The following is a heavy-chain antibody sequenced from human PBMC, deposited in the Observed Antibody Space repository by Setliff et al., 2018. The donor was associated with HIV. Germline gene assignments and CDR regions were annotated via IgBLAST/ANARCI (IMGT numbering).Heavy chain of an antibody. J-gene: IGHJ3*02. CDR1: GGTFSSYA. V-gene: IGHV1-69*05. CDR2: IIPIFGTA. D-gene: IGHD1-26*01. Sequence: EASVKVSCKASGGTFSSYAISWVRQAPGQGLEWMGGIIPIFGTANYAQKFQGRITITTDESTSTAYMELSSLRSEDTAVYYCASGGSGSYLPVPDAFDIWGQGTMVTVSS. CDR3: ASGGSGSYLPVPDAFDI.